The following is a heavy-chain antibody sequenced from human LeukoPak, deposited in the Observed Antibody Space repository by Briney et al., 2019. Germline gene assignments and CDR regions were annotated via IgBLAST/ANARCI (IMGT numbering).Heavy chain of an antibody. CDR3: AKTIPVAGTGY. Sequence: GGSLRLSCAASGFTFSSYSMNWVRQAPGKGLEWVSSISSSSSYIYYADSVKGRFTISRDNAKNTLYLQMNSLRAEDTAVYYCAKTIPVAGTGYWGQGTLVTVSS. J-gene: IGHJ1*01. CDR2: ISSSSSYI. CDR1: GFTFSSYS. D-gene: IGHD6-19*01. V-gene: IGHV3-21*04.